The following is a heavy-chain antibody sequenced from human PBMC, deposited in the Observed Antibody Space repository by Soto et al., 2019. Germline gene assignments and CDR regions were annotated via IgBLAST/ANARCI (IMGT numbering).Heavy chain of an antibody. D-gene: IGHD2-2*01. V-gene: IGHV4-39*02. CDR1: GGSISSGPYS. CDR2: FRYNENT. Sequence: SETLSLTCTVSGGSISSGPYSWAWIRQTPGEGLEWIGTFRYNENTYYNPSLESRVTISVDTSKNHFSLKVTSATVADTAVYYCARLGGYCSSTGCYGYYALDVWGPGTTVTVSS. J-gene: IGHJ6*02. CDR3: ARLGGYCSSTGCYGYYALDV.